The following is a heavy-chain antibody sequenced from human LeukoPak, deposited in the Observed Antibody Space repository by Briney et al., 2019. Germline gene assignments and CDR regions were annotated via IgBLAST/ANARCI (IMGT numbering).Heavy chain of an antibody. CDR2: INHSGST. D-gene: IGHD3-22*01. Sequence: SETLSLTCAVYGGSFSGYYWSWIRQPPGKGLECIGEINHSGSTNYNSSLKSRVTISVDTSKNQISLKLNSVTAADTAVYYCGRDSRGPDYWGQGTLVTVSS. CDR3: GRDSRGPDY. CDR1: GGSFSGYY. J-gene: IGHJ4*02. V-gene: IGHV4-34*01.